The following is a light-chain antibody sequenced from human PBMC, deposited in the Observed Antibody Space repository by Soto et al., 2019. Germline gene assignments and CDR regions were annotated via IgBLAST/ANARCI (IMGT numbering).Light chain of an antibody. CDR2: GEX. J-gene: IGKJ1*01. V-gene: IGKV3-20*01. Sequence: VWTPSPGTLSLSPGERTTLYRRASQSFSSIYLALYQQKAGQAPMLLXXGEXTRATGIPERFSGSGSGRDFTLTISRLEPEDAAVYYCQQYGSASTCTFGQGTKVDIK. CDR1: QSFSSIY. CDR3: QQYGSASTCT.